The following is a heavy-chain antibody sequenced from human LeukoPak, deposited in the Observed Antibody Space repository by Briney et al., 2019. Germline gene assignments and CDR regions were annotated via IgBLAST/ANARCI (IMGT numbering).Heavy chain of an antibody. CDR3: ARSERLLQAPFDP. Sequence: SETLSLTCTVSGGSISSSSYYWGWIRQPPGKGLEWIGSIYYSGSTYYNPSLKSRVTISVDTSKNQFSLKLTSMTAEDTAVYYCARSERLLQAPFDPWGRGTLVTVSS. J-gene: IGHJ5*02. D-gene: IGHD3-3*01. V-gene: IGHV4-39*07. CDR2: IYYSGST. CDR1: GGSISSSSYY.